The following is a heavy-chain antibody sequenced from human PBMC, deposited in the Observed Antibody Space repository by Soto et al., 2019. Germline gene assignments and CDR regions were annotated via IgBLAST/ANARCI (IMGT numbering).Heavy chain of an antibody. Sequence: PXGSLRLSCAASGFTFSSYAMSWVRQAPGKGLEWVSAISGSGGSTYYADSVKGRFTISRDNAKNTLYLQMNSLSAEATALYSCANRTRYQLLNYXGQGTLVTVSS. D-gene: IGHD2-2*01. CDR3: ANRTRYQLLNY. CDR2: ISGSGGST. CDR1: GFTFSSYA. J-gene: IGHJ4*02. V-gene: IGHV3-23*01.